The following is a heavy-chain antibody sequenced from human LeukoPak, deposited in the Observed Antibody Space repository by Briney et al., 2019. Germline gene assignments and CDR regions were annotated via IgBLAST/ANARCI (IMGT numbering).Heavy chain of an antibody. CDR1: GFSFDDYG. CDR3: ARVGGFGESYIWFAP. J-gene: IGHJ5*02. CDR2: VNWSGGST. V-gene: IGHV3-20*04. Sequence: GGSLRLSCVASGFSFDDYGMIWVRQFPGKGLEWVSGVNWSGGSTGYADSVKGRFTISRDNAKKFLYLQMSSLRDEDTAFYYCARVGGFGESYIWFAPGGQGPLVTVSS. D-gene: IGHD3-10*01.